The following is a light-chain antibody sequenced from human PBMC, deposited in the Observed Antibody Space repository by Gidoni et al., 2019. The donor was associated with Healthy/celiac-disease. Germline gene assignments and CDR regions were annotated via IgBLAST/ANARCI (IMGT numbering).Light chain of an antibody. CDR1: QSVSSN. CDR3: QQYNNWPIT. CDR2: GAS. J-gene: IGKJ5*01. Sequence: TLSVSPGERATLSCRASQSVSSNLAWYQQKPGQAPRLLIYGASTRAPGIPARFSGSGSGTEFTLTISSLQSEDFAVYYCQQYNNWPITFGQGTRLEIK. V-gene: IGKV3-15*01.